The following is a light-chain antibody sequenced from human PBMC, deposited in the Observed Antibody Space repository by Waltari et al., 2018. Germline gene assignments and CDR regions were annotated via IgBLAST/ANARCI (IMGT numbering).Light chain of an antibody. CDR3: QQEDNWSWT. CDR1: QNINRR. Sequence: EILLTQSPATLSVSTGETAPLSCRASQNINRRLAWYQQKPGQPPRLLIYDASNRAPGIPDRFRGSGSGTEFTLTISSLEPENVAVYFCQQEDNWSWTFGQGTKVEI. V-gene: IGKV3-15*01. J-gene: IGKJ1*01. CDR2: DAS.